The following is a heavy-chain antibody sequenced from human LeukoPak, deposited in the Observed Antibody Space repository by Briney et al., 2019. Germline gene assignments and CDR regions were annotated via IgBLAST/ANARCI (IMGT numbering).Heavy chain of an antibody. Sequence: GGSLRLSCVASGFTFNSHWMHWVRQAPGKGLEWVSRINQDASVRDYAGSARGRFTISRDNAKNMLYLQMDSLRAEDTAVYYCARAFSDVGDAFDMWGQGTMVTASS. V-gene: IGHV3-74*01. CDR1: GFTFNSHW. CDR3: ARAFSDVGDAFDM. J-gene: IGHJ3*02. CDR2: INQDASVR.